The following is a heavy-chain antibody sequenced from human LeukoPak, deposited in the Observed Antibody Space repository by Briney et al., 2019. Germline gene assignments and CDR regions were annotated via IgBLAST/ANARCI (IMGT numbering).Heavy chain of an antibody. V-gene: IGHV4-28*05. D-gene: IGHD4-17*01. CDR1: GYSISSSNY. CDR3: ARKATTGPTKAAFDI. CDR2: IYYSGSI. J-gene: IGHJ3*02. Sequence: SETLSLTCAVSGYSISSSNYWGWIRQPPGKGLEWIGHIYYSGSIYYNPSLKSRVTMSVDTSKNQFSLKLSSVTAVDTAVYYCARKATTGPTKAAFDIWGQGTVVTVSS.